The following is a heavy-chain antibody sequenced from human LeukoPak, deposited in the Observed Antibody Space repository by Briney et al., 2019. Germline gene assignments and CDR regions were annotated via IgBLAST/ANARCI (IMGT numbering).Heavy chain of an antibody. CDR2: ISSSSSYI. J-gene: IGHJ2*01. Sequence: GGSLRLSCAASGFTFSSYSMNWVRQAPGKGLEWVSSISSSSSYICYADSVKGRFTISRDNAKNSVYLLMNSLSAEDTSVYYCARGSGPNSYWYFDLWGRGTLVTVSS. D-gene: IGHD6-19*01. CDR1: GFTFSSYS. V-gene: IGHV3-21*01. CDR3: ARGSGPNSYWYFDL.